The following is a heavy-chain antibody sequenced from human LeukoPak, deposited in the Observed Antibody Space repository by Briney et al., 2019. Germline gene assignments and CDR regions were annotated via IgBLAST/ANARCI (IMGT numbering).Heavy chain of an antibody. D-gene: IGHD3-22*01. CDR3: ARDRSGGYVSYFDY. CDR2: ISVSSDII. CDR1: GFTFRTYP. J-gene: IGHJ4*02. Sequence: RGSLRLSCAASGFTFRTYPMNWIRQAPGKGLEWVSYISVSSDIIYYADSVKGRFTISRDNAKNSLYLQMNSLRDEDTAVYYCARDRSGGYVSYFDYWGQGSLVTVSA. V-gene: IGHV3-48*02.